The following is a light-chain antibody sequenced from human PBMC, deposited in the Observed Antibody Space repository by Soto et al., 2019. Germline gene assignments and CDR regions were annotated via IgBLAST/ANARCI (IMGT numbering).Light chain of an antibody. CDR2: RAS. J-gene: IGKJ5*01. Sequence: EVVLTPSPATLSVSPGERATLSCRASESVNNKLGWYQQKPGQAPRLLIYRASTRATGIPARFSSSGSGTEFTLTISRLQSEDSAVYYCNQYNNWVPFTFGQGTRREIK. V-gene: IGKV3-15*01. CDR3: NQYNNWVPFT. CDR1: ESVNNK.